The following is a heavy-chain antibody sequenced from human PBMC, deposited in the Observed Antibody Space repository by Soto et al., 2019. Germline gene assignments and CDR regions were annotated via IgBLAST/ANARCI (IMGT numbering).Heavy chain of an antibody. D-gene: IGHD3-22*01. J-gene: IGHJ4*02. CDR2: IKSKTDGGTT. CDR1: GFTFSNAW. V-gene: IGHV3-15*01. Sequence: KPGGSLRLSCAASGFTFSNAWMSWVRQAPGKGLEWVGRIKSKTDGGTTDYAAPVKGRFTISRDDSKNTLYLQMNSLKTEDTAVYYCTTVLLYYYDSSGYPELDYWGQGTLVTVSS. CDR3: TTVLLYYYDSSGYPELDY.